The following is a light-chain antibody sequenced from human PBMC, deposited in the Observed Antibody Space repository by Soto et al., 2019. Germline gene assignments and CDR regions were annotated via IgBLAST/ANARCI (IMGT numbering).Light chain of an antibody. CDR2: AAS. CDR3: QQSYSTPLT. J-gene: IGKJ4*01. V-gene: IGKV1-39*01. Sequence: DIQITQSPSSLSASVGDRVTITCRASQSISSNLNWYQQKPGKAPKLLIYAASSLQSGVPSRFSGGGSGTDFTLTISSLQPEDFATYSCQQSYSTPLTFGGGIKVDI. CDR1: QSISSN.